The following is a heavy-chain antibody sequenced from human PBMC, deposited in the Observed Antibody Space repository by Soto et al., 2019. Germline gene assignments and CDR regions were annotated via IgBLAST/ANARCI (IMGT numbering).Heavy chain of an antibody. Sequence: GGSLRLSCAASGFSFSIYAMSLVRQAPGKGLEWVSYISSGGSYTNYADSVKGRFTISRDNAKTSLYLQMNSLRAEDTALYYCARVGCSSTSCFSAFDIWGQGTMVTVSS. CDR2: ISSGGSYT. D-gene: IGHD2-2*01. CDR1: GFSFSIYA. CDR3: ARVGCSSTSCFSAFDI. J-gene: IGHJ3*02. V-gene: IGHV3-11*05.